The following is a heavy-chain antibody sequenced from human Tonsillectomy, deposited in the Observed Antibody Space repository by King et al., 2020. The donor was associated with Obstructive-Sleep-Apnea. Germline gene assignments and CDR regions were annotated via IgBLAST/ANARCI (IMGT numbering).Heavy chain of an antibody. J-gene: IGHJ4*02. Sequence: QLVQSGAEVKKPGASVKVSCKASEYTFTGYYLHWVRQAPGQGLEWMGWINPDSGGTDYAQRFQGRVTMTRDTSISTAYMELSRLTSDDTALYYCASDAAAELHRRSNYFDYWGQGTLVTVSS. D-gene: IGHD6-13*01. CDR1: EYTFTGYY. V-gene: IGHV1-2*02. CDR3: ASDAAAELHRRSNYFDY. CDR2: INPDSGGT.